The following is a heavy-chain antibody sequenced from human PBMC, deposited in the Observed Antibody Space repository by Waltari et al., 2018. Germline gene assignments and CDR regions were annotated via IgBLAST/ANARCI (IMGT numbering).Heavy chain of an antibody. V-gene: IGHV3-48*01. Sequence: EVQLVESGGGLVQPGGSLRLSCAASGFTFSSYSMNWVRQAPGKGLEWVSYISRSSSTIYYADAVKGRFTISRDNAKNSLYLQMSSLRAEDTAGYYCARESYYYGSGSYLVNWFDPWGQGTLVTVSS. D-gene: IGHD3-10*01. CDR3: ARESYYYGSGSYLVNWFDP. CDR2: ISRSSSTI. J-gene: IGHJ5*02. CDR1: GFTFSSYS.